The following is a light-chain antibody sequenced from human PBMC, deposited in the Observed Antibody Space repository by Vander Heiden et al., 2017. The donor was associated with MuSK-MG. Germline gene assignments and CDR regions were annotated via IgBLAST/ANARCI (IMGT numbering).Light chain of an antibody. J-gene: IGLJ2*01. CDR1: SSNIGADVG. V-gene: IGLV1-40*01. Sequence: QSLLTQPPSVSGAPGQRVTISCAGTSSNIGADVGVHWYQQLPGTAPKLLIFSDNIRPSGVPDRFLASKSGSSASLAITGLHTDDEAHYYCQSYDSAMREPVFGGGTKLTVL. CDR2: SDN. CDR3: QSYDSAMREPV.